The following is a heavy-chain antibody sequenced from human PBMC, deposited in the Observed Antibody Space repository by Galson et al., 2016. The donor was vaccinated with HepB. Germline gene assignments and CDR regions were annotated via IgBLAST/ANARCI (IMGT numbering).Heavy chain of an antibody. V-gene: IGHV3-53*01. CDR1: GFSVSNTY. J-gene: IGHJ4*02. D-gene: IGHD4-11*01. Sequence: SLRLSCAASGFSVSNTYMTWVRQSPGKGLEWVSVVYITGDTYYADSVKGRFTGSRDTSRNTLYLQMNSLRAEDTAVYFCARDTSVTKGALDYWGQGTLVTVSS. CDR3: ARDTSVTKGALDY. CDR2: VYITGDT.